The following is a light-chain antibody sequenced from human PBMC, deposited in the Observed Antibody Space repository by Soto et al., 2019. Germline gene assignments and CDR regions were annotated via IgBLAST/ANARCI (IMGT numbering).Light chain of an antibody. CDR2: DVS. CDR1: SSDVGGYNY. J-gene: IGLJ2*01. Sequence: QSALTQPASVSGSPGQSITISCTGTSSDVGGYNYVSWYQQHPGKAPKLMIYDVSNRPSGVSNRFSGSKSGNTASLTISGLQAEYEADYFCSSYTGSITLVVSGGGTKLTF. V-gene: IGLV2-14*01. CDR3: SSYTGSITLVV.